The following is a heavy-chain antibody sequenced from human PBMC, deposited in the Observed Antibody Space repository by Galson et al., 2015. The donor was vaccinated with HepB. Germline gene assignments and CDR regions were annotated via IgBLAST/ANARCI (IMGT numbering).Heavy chain of an antibody. CDR2: INGGTGDT. CDR3: ARESYPYYYDSGDDPPDY. V-gene: IGHV1-3*01. Sequence: SVKVSCKASGFTLTSYAIHWVRQAPGQGLEWMGWINGGTGDTKYSQKFQGRVTITRDTTASTAYMELSSLRSEDTAVYYCARESYPYYYDSGDDPPDYWGQGTLVTVSS. J-gene: IGHJ4*02. CDR1: GFTLTSYA. D-gene: IGHD3-22*01.